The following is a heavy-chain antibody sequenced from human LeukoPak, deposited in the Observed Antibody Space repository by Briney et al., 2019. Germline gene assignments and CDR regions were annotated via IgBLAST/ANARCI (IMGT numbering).Heavy chain of an antibody. CDR2: IKEDGSEK. CDR1: GFTYRSYW. J-gene: IGHJ4*02. D-gene: IGHD3-9*01. V-gene: IGHV3-7*01. Sequence: GGSLRLSCAASGFTYRSYWMSWVRQTPGKGLEWVANIKEDGSEKYYVDSVKGRFTISRDNAKNSLYLQMDSLRAEDTAVYYCARVRVYDILTGYLYYFDYWGQGTLVTVSS. CDR3: ARVRVYDILTGYLYYFDY.